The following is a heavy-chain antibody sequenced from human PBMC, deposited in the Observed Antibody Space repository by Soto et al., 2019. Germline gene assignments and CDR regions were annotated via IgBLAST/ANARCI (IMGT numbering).Heavy chain of an antibody. CDR1: GFTVSDYH. D-gene: IGHD3-16*01. J-gene: IGHJ3*02. V-gene: IGHV3-11*01. CDR2: INDNGDTI. CDR3: AREPHGFLGLSPVFAFGI. Sequence: QGQLVQSGGGLVKPGGSLRLSCAASGFTVSDYHMIWIRQTPGKGLEWVSYINDNGDTIYYLDSLKGRVTISRDNANNSLFLQMNSLGAEDTAVYFCAREPHGFLGLSPVFAFGIRGQGTMVNGSS.